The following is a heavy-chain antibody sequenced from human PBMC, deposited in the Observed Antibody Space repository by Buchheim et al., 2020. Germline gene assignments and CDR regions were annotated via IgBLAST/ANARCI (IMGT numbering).Heavy chain of an antibody. V-gene: IGHV4-34*01. CDR2: IKYNVST. CDR3: ARGKPTLAATRGGGWFDL. J-gene: IGHJ5*02. CDR1: DGSLTGYY. D-gene: IGHD1-26*01. Sequence: QVQLQQWGAGLLKSSETLSLICDVYDGSLTGYYWSWIRQSPGKGLEWIGEIKYNVSTAYNPSLKSRLTMSVDTSRKQLSLKLTAVTAADTAVYYCARGKPTLAATRGGGWFDLWGQGTL.